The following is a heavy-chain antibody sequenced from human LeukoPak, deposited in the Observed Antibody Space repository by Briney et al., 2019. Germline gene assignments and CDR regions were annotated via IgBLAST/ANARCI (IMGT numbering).Heavy chain of an antibody. CDR2: ISGSGGRT. J-gene: IGHJ3*02. CDR3: AKERWTTTAFDI. CDR1: GFSFSSNA. V-gene: IGHV3-23*01. Sequence: GGSLRLSCAASGFSFSSNAMSWVRQAPGKGLEWVSAISGSGGRTYYADSVKGRFTISRDNSKNTLYPQMNSLRAEDTAVYYCAKERWTTTAFDIWGQGTMVIVSS. D-gene: IGHD3/OR15-3a*01.